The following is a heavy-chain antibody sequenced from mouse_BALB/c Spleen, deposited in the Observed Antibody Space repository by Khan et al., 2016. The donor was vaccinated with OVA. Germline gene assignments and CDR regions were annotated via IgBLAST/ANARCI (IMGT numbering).Heavy chain of an antibody. V-gene: IGHV3-2*02. CDR2: ISYSGNT. Sequence: EVQLVESGPGLVKPSQSLSLTCTVTGYSITSDYAWNWIRQFPGNKLEWMGYISYSGNTQYNPSLKSRISITRDTSKNQFFLQLNFGNIEDTATXYCARMQGGDFDYWGQGTTLTVSS. J-gene: IGHJ2*01. CDR3: ARMQGGDFDY. CDR1: GYSITSDYA. D-gene: IGHD6-1*01.